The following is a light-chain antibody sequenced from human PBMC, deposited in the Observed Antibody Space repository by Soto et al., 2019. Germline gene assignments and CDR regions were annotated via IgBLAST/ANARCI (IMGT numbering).Light chain of an antibody. CDR2: RNN. CDR1: SSNIGSNY. J-gene: IGLJ2*01. CDR3: AAWDDSLSGRV. Sequence: QSVLTQPPLASGTPGQRVTISCSGSSSNIGSNYVYWYQQLPGTAPELLICRNNQRPSGVPDRFSGSKSGTSASLAISGLRSEDEADYYCAAWDDSLSGRVFGGGTKLTVL. V-gene: IGLV1-47*01.